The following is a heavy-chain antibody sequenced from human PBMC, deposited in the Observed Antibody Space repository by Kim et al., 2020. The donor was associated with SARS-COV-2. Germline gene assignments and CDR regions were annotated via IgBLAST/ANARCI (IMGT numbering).Heavy chain of an antibody. CDR3: AREGPSVGYYYYGMDV. V-gene: IGHV3-30*04. J-gene: IGHJ6*02. CDR1: GFTFSSYA. D-gene: IGHD1-26*01. Sequence: GGSLRLSCAASGFTFSSYAMHWVRQAPGKGLEWVAVISYDGSNKYYADSVKGRFTISRDNSKNTLYLQMNSLRAEDTAVYYCAREGPSVGYYYYGMDVWGQGTTVTVSS. CDR2: ISYDGSNK.